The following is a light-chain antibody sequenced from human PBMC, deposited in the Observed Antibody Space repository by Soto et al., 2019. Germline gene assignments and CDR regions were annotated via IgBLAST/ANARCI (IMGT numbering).Light chain of an antibody. J-gene: IGKJ1*01. CDR2: ATS. CDR3: LQDYDYPRT. V-gene: IGKV1-6*01. Sequence: AIQVTQSPSSLSASVGDRVTITCRASQDIRSDLGWYQQKPGKAPKLLIFATSTLQSGVPSRFSGTGSGTDFTLTISSLQPEDFATYYCLQDYDYPRTFGQGTKVDIK. CDR1: QDIRSD.